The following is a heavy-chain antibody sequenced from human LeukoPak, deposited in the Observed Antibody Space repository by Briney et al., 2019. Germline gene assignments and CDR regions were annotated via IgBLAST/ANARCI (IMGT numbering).Heavy chain of an antibody. V-gene: IGHV3-21*01. CDR3: ARELAEGFDY. D-gene: IGHD1-1*01. CDR2: ISSSRYI. CDR1: GFTFSNYI. Sequence: GESLRLSCAASGFTFSNYIMNWVRQAPGKGLEWVSSISSSRYIYDGESVKGRFTISRDNAKNSLYLQMNSLRVEDAAVYYCARELAEGFDYWGQGTLVTVSS. J-gene: IGHJ4*02.